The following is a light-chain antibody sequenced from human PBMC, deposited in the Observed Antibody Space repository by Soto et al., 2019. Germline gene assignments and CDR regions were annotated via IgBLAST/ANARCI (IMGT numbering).Light chain of an antibody. Sequence: QSALTQPPSASGSPGQSVTISCTGTSSDVGGYNHVSWYQQNPGKAPKLMIYDVSKRPSGVPDRFSGSKSGNTAYLTISGLQAEDEADYYCASYAGSNNSVFGTGTKLTVL. V-gene: IGLV2-8*01. CDR2: DVS. CDR1: SSDVGGYNH. CDR3: ASYAGSNNSV. J-gene: IGLJ1*01.